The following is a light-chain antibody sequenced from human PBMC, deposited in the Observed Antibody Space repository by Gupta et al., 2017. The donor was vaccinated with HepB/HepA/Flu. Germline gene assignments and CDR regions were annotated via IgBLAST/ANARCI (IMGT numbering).Light chain of an antibody. V-gene: IGKV1-39*01. J-gene: IGKJ1*01. CDR3: QQSYSSPRT. CDR2: GAS. Sequence: DIQMTQSPSSLSASVGDRVTITCRASQSISNYLNWYQQRPGKAPKLLIYGASRLQTGVPSRFSGGGSGTDFTLTIDSLQSEDFATYYCQQSYSSPRTFGQGTKVEIK. CDR1: QSISNY.